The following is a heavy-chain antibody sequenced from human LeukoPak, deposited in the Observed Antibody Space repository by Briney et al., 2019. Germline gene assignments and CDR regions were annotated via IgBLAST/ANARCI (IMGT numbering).Heavy chain of an antibody. CDR2: IWYDGSNK. CDR1: GFTFSSYG. CDR3: AKAGYSSSWYVDY. V-gene: IGHV3-33*06. D-gene: IGHD6-13*01. J-gene: IGHJ4*02. Sequence: QPGGSLRLSCAASGFTFSSYGMHWVRQAPGKGLEWVAVIWYDGSNKYYADSVKGRFTISRDNSKNTLYLQMNSLRAEDTAVYYCAKAGYSSSWYVDYWGQGTLVLVSS.